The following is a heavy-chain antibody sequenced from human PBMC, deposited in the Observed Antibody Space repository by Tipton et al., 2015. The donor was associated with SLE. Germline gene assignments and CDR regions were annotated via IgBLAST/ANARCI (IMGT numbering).Heavy chain of an antibody. CDR3: ARRWVVVVAATHVFDI. J-gene: IGHJ3*02. CDR2: IDPSDSYT. Sequence: VQLVQSGAEVKKPGESLRISCKGSGYNFTKHWISWVRQMPGKGLEWMGRIDPSDSYTNYSPSFQGHVTISADKSISTAYLQWSSLKASDTAMYYCARRWVVVVAATHVFDIWGQGTMVTVSS. D-gene: IGHD2-15*01. CDR1: GYNFTKHW. V-gene: IGHV5-10-1*01.